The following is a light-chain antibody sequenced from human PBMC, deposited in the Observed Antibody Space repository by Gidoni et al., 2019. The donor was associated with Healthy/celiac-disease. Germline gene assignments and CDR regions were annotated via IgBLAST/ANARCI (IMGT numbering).Light chain of an antibody. CDR1: KLGDKY. CDR3: QAWDSSTASV. Sequence: SYELTQPPSVSVSPGQTASITCSGDKLGDKYACWYQQKPGQSPVLVIYQDSKRPSGIPARFSGSNSGNTATLTISGTQAMDEADYYCQAWDSSTASVFGTGTKVTVL. V-gene: IGLV3-1*01. J-gene: IGLJ1*01. CDR2: QDS.